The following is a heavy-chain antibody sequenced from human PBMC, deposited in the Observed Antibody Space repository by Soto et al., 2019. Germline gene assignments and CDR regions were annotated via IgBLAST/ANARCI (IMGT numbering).Heavy chain of an antibody. D-gene: IGHD1-26*01. Sequence: SEARSVTCTVSGCSMSSSSYYWVWIRQAPGKGLEWIGSIYYSGSTYYNPSLKSRVTISIDTSKNQFSLKLSSVTAADTAVYYCARPGGSYPTYYFDYWGQGTLVTVSS. CDR2: IYYSGST. J-gene: IGHJ4*02. CDR3: ARPGGSYPTYYFDY. CDR1: GCSMSSSSYY. V-gene: IGHV4-39*01.